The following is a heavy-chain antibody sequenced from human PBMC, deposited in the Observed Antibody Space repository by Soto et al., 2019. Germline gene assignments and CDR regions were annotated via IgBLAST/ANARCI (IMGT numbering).Heavy chain of an antibody. Sequence: QVQLVQSGAEVKKPGSSVKVSCKASGGTFSSYAISWVRQAPGQGLEWMGGIIPIFGTANYAQKFQGRVTITADESTSTAYMELSSLRSEDTAVYYCARDQCLVRGVIINRHDYYYYGMDVWGQGTTVTVSS. CDR1: GGTFSSYA. V-gene: IGHV1-69*01. J-gene: IGHJ6*02. CDR2: IIPIFGTA. CDR3: ARDQCLVRGVIINRHDYYYYGMDV. D-gene: IGHD3-10*02.